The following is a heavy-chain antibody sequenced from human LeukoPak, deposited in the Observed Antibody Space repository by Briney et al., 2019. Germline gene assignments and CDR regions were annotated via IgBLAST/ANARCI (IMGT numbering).Heavy chain of an antibody. CDR2: IYTSGST. Sequence: PSDTLSLTCTVSGGSVSSYYWIWIQQPAGKGLEWIGRIYTSGSTNYNPSLKSRVTMSVDTSKNQFSLKLSSVTAADTAVYYCARGRYCSSTSCYHFDYWGQGTLVSVSS. CDR1: GGSVSSYY. CDR3: ARGRYCSSTSCYHFDY. V-gene: IGHV4-4*07. D-gene: IGHD2-2*01. J-gene: IGHJ4*02.